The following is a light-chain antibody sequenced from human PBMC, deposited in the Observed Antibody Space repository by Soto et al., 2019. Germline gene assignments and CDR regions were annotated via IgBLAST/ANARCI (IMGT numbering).Light chain of an antibody. V-gene: IGKV1-5*01. CDR1: QSISSW. Sequence: DIQMTQSPSTLSASVGDRVTITCRASQSISSWLAWYQQKPGRAPQLLIYDASSLESGVPSRFSGSGSGTEFTLTISSLQPDDFATYYCQQANSFPLTFGGGTKVDIK. J-gene: IGKJ4*01. CDR2: DAS. CDR3: QQANSFPLT.